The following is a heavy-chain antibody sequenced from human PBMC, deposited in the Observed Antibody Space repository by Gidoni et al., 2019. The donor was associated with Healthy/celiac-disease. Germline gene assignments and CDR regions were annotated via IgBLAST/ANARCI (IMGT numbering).Heavy chain of an antibody. CDR1: GFTFSSYA. Sequence: EVQLLESGGGLVQPGGSLRLSCAASGFTFSSYAMGWVRQAPGKGLEWVSAISGSGGSTYYADSVKGRFTISRDNSKNTLYLQMNSLRAEDTAVYYCAKEGVLGSGYYYYYGMDVWGQGTTVTVSS. J-gene: IGHJ6*02. D-gene: IGHD3-3*01. V-gene: IGHV3-23*01. CDR2: ISGSGGST. CDR3: AKEGVLGSGYYYYYGMDV.